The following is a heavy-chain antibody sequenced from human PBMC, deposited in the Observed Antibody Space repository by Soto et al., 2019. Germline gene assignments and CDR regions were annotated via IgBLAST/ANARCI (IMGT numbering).Heavy chain of an antibody. V-gene: IGHV1-46*01. CDR2: INPSGGSA. D-gene: IGHD2-2*01. J-gene: IGHJ4*02. CDR3: ARDYLSSKLSLSYFDF. Sequence: ASVKVSCKASGYSFISHYIHWVRQAPGQGLEWMGFINPSGGSATLAQKFQGRVTMTRDTSTSTVYMELTILRSEDAAVYYCARDYLSSKLSLSYFDFWGQGTLVSVSS. CDR1: GYSFISHY.